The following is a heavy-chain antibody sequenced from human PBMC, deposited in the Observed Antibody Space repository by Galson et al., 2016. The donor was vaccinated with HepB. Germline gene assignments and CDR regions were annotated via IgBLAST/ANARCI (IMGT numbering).Heavy chain of an antibody. CDR1: GFTFSDYY. D-gene: IGHD6-6*01. V-gene: IGHV3-11*01. J-gene: IGHJ6*02. Sequence: SLRLSCAASGFTFSDYYMSWIRQAPGKGLEWVSFISGSGTTIYYADSVKGRFTISRDNAKNSLFLQMNSLRAEDTAVYYCARDRDPLASRSSVHYYGMDVWGQGTTVTVSS. CDR3: ARDRDPLASRSSVHYYGMDV. CDR2: ISGSGTTI.